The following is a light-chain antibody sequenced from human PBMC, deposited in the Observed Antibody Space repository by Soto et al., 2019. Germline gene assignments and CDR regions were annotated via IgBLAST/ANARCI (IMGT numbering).Light chain of an antibody. CDR3: SSYTSSSTPV. V-gene: IGLV2-14*03. Sequence: QSALTQPASVSGSPGQSITISCTGTSSDVGAYNFVSWYQQHPGKVPKLMIFDVSSRPSGVSDRFSGSKSGNTASLTISGLQDEDEGDYYCSSYTSSSTPVFGSGTKLTVL. CDR2: DVS. J-gene: IGLJ1*01. CDR1: SSDVGAYNF.